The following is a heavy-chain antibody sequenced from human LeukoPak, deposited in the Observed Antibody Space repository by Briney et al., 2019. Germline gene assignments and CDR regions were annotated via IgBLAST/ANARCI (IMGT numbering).Heavy chain of an antibody. J-gene: IGHJ4*02. D-gene: IGHD6-13*01. CDR3: ARYTEDSSWNLLVDY. V-gene: IGHV3-30*03. CDR2: ISYDGSDK. CDR1: GFTFSSYG. Sequence: PGGSLRLSCAASGFTFSSYGMHWVRQAPGKGPEWVAVISYDGSDKYYADSVKGRFTISRDNSKNTLYLQMNSLRAEDTAVYYCARYTEDSSWNLLVDYWGQGTLVTVSS.